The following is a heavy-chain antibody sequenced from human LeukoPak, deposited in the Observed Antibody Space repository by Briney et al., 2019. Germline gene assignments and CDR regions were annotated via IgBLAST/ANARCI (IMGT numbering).Heavy chain of an antibody. J-gene: IGHJ3*02. Sequence: PGGSLRLPCAASGFTFSSYGMHWVRQAPGKGLEWVAFIRYDGSNKYYADSVKGRFTISRDNSKNTLYLQMNSLGAEDTAVYYCAKDQHSSGWYDAFDIWGQGTMVTVSS. CDR2: IRYDGSNK. D-gene: IGHD6-19*01. V-gene: IGHV3-30*02. CDR1: GFTFSSYG. CDR3: AKDQHSSGWYDAFDI.